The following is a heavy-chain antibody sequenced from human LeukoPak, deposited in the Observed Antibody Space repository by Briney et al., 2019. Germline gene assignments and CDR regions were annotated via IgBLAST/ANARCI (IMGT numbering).Heavy chain of an antibody. V-gene: IGHV3-23*01. CDR1: GFTFRSYA. D-gene: IGHD5-24*01. CDR2: ISGSGVST. CDR3: AKLRGDGYNSFDY. Sequence: GGSLRLSCAASGFTFRSYAMTWVRQAPGKGLEWVSSISGSGVSTYYADSVKGRFTISRDSSKNTLYLQMNSLRAEDTAVYYCAKLRGDGYNSFDYWGQGTLVTVSS. J-gene: IGHJ4*02.